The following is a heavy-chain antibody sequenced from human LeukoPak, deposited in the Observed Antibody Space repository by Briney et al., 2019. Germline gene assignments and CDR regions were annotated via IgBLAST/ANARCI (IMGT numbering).Heavy chain of an antibody. Sequence: PGGSLRPSCAASGFTFSSYSMNWVRQAPGKGLQWVSSISSSGAKTYYADSVKGRVTISRDNAKNSYYLEMNSLVTEDTAVYYCARDPIAVVGGGSFDYWGQGILVTVSS. J-gene: IGHJ4*02. CDR3: ARDPIAVVGGGSFDY. CDR2: ISSSGAKT. D-gene: IGHD6-19*01. CDR1: GFTFSSYS. V-gene: IGHV3-21*01.